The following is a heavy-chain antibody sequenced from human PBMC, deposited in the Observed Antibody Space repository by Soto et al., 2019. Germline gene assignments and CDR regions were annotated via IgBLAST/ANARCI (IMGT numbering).Heavy chain of an antibody. Sequence: QVQLVESGGGVVQPGRSLRLSCAASGFTFSSYGMHWVRQAPGKGLEWVAVIWYDGSKKYYADSVKGRFTISRDNSKNTLYLQMNSLRDEDTNVFYCARDRSLYSSSWRNFDYWGQGPLVTVSS. CDR3: ARDRSLYSSSWRNFDY. CDR2: IWYDGSKK. D-gene: IGHD6-13*01. J-gene: IGHJ4*02. CDR1: GFTFSSYG. V-gene: IGHV3-33*01.